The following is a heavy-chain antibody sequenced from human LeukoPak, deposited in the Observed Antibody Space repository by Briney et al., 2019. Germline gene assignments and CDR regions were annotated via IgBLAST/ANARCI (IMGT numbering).Heavy chain of an antibody. CDR3: ARDQCSTTTCPIDY. CDR1: GFTFSIYT. Sequence: KSGGSLRLSCAASGFTFSIYTMNWVRQAPGKGLEWVSSISTSSHYIYYADSVKGRVTISRDNAKSSLYLQLDSLRAEDPAVYYCARDQCSTTTCPIDYWGQGTLVTVAS. D-gene: IGHD2-2*01. CDR2: ISTSSHYI. J-gene: IGHJ4*02. V-gene: IGHV3-21*01.